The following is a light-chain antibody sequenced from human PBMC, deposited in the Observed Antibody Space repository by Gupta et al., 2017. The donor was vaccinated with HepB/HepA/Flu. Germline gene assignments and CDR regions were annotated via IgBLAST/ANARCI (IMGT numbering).Light chain of an antibody. Sequence: QSALTQPASVSGSPGQSTIISCTGTISDVGGYNYVCWYQQKPGKAPKLLIYDVSNRPSGASNRFSGSKSGNTASLTISGLQTEDEADYYCSSYTDSNTVVFGGGTKVTVL. CDR3: SSYTDSNTVV. CDR1: ISDVGGYNY. V-gene: IGLV2-14*03. CDR2: DVS. J-gene: IGLJ3*02.